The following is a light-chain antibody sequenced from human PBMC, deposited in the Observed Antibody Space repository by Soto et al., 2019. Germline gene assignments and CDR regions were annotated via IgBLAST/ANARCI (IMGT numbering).Light chain of an antibody. CDR3: QSYDSSLSGVL. CDR2: DDI. CDR1: SSNIGANYN. Sequence: QSVLTQPPSVSGAPGQRVTISCTGSSSNIGANYNVHWYQQFPGTAPKLLIYDDINRPSGVPDRFSGSKSGTSASLAITGLQAEDEADYYCQSYDSSLSGVLFGGGTQLTVL. J-gene: IGLJ2*01. V-gene: IGLV1-40*01.